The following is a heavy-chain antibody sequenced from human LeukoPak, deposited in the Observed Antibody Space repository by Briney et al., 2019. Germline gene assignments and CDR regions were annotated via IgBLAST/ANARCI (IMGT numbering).Heavy chain of an antibody. D-gene: IGHD5-24*01. CDR3: ARDSAYNAFDY. J-gene: IGHJ4*02. CDR2: IKQDGSEK. V-gene: IGHV3-7*05. Sequence: GGSLRLSCAASGFTFSGSWMTWVRQAPGQGLEWVANIKQDGSEKNYVDSVKGRFTISRDNAKNSLYLQMNSLRAEDTAMYYCARDSAYNAFDYWGQGTLVTVSS. CDR1: GFTFSGSW.